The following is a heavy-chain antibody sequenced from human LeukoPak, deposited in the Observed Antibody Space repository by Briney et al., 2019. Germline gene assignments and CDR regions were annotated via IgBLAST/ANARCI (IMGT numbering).Heavy chain of an antibody. Sequence: GASVKVSYRSSGYTFTGYYVHWVRQAPGQGLQWMGYLNPKTGDTKYAQNLQGRVTMTRDTSISTAYMELSGLRSDDTAVYYCAREGLYSSSSDFDYWGQGILVTVSS. CDR2: LNPKTGDT. CDR1: GYTFTGYY. CDR3: AREGLYSSSSDFDY. V-gene: IGHV1-2*02. J-gene: IGHJ4*02. D-gene: IGHD6-13*01.